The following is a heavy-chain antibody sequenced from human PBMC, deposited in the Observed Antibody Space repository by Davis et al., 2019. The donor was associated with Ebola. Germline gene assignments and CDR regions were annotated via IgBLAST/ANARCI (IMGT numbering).Heavy chain of an antibody. V-gene: IGHV5-51*01. CDR2: IYPGDSDT. Sequence: KVSCKGSGYSFTSYWIGWVRQMPGKGLEWMGIIYPGDSDTRYSPSFQGQVTISADKSISTAYLQWSSLKASDTAMYYRARVITFGGVIVIPTDAFDIWGQGTMVTVSS. D-gene: IGHD3-16*02. J-gene: IGHJ3*02. CDR3: ARVITFGGVIVIPTDAFDI. CDR1: GYSFTSYW.